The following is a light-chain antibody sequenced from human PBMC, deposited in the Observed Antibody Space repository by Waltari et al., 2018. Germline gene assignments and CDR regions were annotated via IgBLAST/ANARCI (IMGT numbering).Light chain of an antibody. V-gene: IGKV1-33*01. Sequence: DIQMTQSPSSLSAPVRVRVTIPCQASQHISKSLSWYQQKPGKAPKLLIYGASNLETGFPSRYSGSGSRTDFTFTISSLQPEDGATYYGQQYDNLPVTFGQGSKVEIK. J-gene: IGKJ1*01. CDR3: QQYDNLPVT. CDR1: QHISKS. CDR2: GAS.